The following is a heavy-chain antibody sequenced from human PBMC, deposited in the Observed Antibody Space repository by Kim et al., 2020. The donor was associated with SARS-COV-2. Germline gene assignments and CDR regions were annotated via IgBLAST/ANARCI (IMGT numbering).Heavy chain of an antibody. Sequence: SETLSLTCAVSGGSISSSNWWSWVREPPGKGLEWIGEIYHSGSTNYNPSLKSRVTISVDKSKNQFSLKLSSVTAADTAVYYCARVPCYDILTGYYPYTRAECYYYYGMDVWGQGTTVTVSS. V-gene: IGHV4-4*02. CDR1: GGSISSSNW. CDR3: ARVPCYDILTGYYPYTRAECYYYYGMDV. CDR2: IYHSGST. D-gene: IGHD3-9*01. J-gene: IGHJ6*02.